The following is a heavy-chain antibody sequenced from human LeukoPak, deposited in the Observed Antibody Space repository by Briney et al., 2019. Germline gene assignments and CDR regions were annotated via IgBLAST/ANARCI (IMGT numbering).Heavy chain of an antibody. V-gene: IGHV3-30-3*01. CDR3: ARDGEYCSSTSCYRVDPFDY. Sequence: GSLRLSCAASGFTFSSYAMHWVRQAPGKGLEWVAVISYDGSNKYYADSVKGRFTISRDNSKNTLYLQMNSLRAEDTAVYYCARDGEYCSSTSCYRVDPFDYWGQGTLVTVSS. CDR2: ISYDGSNK. CDR1: GFTFSSYA. J-gene: IGHJ4*02. D-gene: IGHD2-2*01.